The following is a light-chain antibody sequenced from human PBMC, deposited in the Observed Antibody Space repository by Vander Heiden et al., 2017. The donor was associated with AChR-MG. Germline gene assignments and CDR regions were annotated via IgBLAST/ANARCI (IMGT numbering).Light chain of an antibody. CDR2: DAA. J-gene: IGKJ3*01. CDR3: QQDHSPPIT. CDR1: QDINNY. V-gene: IGKV1-33*01. Sequence: DIQLTQSPSSLSASVGDRVIITCQASQDINNYLNWYQQKPGKAPKVLIYDAANLETGVPPRFSGSGSGTDFTLAISTLQPEDIAIYYCQQDHSPPITFGHGTRVD.